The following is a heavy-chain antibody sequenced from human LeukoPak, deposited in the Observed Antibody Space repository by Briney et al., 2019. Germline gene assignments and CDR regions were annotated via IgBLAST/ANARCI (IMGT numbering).Heavy chain of an antibody. V-gene: IGHV3-48*03. CDR3: ARRYCSSASCLFDY. Sequence: GGSLRLSCAASGFTFNTYEMSWVRQAPGKGLEWVSCVSSSGTTMYHADFVKGRFTISRDNAKNSLYLQMNSLRAEDAAVYYCARRYCSSASCLFDYWGQGTLVTASS. CDR2: VSSSGTTM. CDR1: GFTFNTYE. D-gene: IGHD2-2*01. J-gene: IGHJ4*02.